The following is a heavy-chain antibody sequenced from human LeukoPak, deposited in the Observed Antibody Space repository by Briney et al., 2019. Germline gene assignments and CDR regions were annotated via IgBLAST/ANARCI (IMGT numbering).Heavy chain of an antibody. CDR3: ARDTAYCSGGSCFSLLFDY. CDR2: IYSGGST. V-gene: IGHV3-53*01. CDR1: GFTVSSNY. J-gene: IGHJ4*02. Sequence: PGESLRLSCAASGFTVSSNYMSWVRQAPGKGLEWVSVIYSGGSTYYTDSVKGRFTISKDNSKNTPYLKMSSLRAEDTAVYYCARDTAYCSGGSCFSLLFDYWGQGTLITVSS. D-gene: IGHD2-15*01.